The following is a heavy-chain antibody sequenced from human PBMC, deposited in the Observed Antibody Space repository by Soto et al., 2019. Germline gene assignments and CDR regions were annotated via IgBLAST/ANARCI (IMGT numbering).Heavy chain of an antibody. CDR3: ARHGNSGPEDTLDV. Sequence: EVQLVQSGAEVKKPGESLKISCKGSGYSFTNYWIGWVRQMPGKGLEWMGIIHPGDSDTRYSPSFQGHIIISADKSISTVYLQLSSLTASDTALYYCARHGNSGPEDTLDVWGQGTTVTVSS. V-gene: IGHV5-51*01. CDR2: IHPGDSDT. CDR1: GYSFTNYW. J-gene: IGHJ6*02. D-gene: IGHD6-19*01.